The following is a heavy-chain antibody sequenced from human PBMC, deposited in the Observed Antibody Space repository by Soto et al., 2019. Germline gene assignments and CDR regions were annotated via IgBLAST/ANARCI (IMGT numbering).Heavy chain of an antibody. Sequence: GGALRVSGAASVFTFSDYYMSWIRQAPGKGLEWVSYISSSSSYTNYADSVKGRFTISRDNAKNSLYLQMNSLRAEDTAVYYCARGARIMDYWGQGTLVTVSS. CDR3: ARGARIMDY. D-gene: IGHD2-15*01. J-gene: IGHJ4*02. V-gene: IGHV3-11*06. CDR2: ISSSSSYT. CDR1: VFTFSDYY.